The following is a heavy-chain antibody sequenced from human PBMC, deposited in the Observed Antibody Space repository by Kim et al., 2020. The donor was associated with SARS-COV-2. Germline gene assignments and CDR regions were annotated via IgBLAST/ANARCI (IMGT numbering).Heavy chain of an antibody. J-gene: IGHJ5*02. CDR3: ASDDLVYCRGECYLNLYP. CDR1: GDSISTYY. D-gene: IGHD2-21*01. V-gene: IGHV4-4*07. Sequence: SETLSLTCSVSGDSISTYYWSWIRQAAGKRLEWIGRIQISGTTHYNPSLKSRVTMSIDTSKNQFSLRLSSVTAADTAVYYCASDDLVYCRGECYLNLYP. CDR2: IQISGTT.